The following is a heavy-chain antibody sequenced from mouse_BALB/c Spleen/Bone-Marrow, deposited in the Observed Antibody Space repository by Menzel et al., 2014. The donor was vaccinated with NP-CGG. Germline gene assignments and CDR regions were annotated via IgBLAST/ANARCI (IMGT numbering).Heavy chain of an antibody. V-gene: IGHV5-15*02. CDR2: ISNLAYSI. D-gene: IGHD2-1*01. J-gene: IGHJ4*01. Sequence: DVKLVESGGGLVQPGGSRKLSCAASGFIFSDYGMAWVRQAPGKGPEWVAFISNLAYSIYYADTVTGRFTISRENAKNTLYLEMSSLRSEDTAMYYCATIYYGNSYAMDYWGQGTSVTVSS. CDR3: ATIYYGNSYAMDY. CDR1: GFIFSDYG.